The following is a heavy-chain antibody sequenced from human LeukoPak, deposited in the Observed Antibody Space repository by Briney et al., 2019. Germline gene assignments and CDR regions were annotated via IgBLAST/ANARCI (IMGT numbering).Heavy chain of an antibody. CDR1: GYTFTGYY. V-gene: IGHV1-69*13. Sequence: ASVKVSCKASGYTFTGYYMHWVRQAPGQGLEWMGGIIPIFGTANYAQKFQGRVTITADESTSTAYMELSSLRSEDTAVYYCAREYYYDSSSFDPWGQGTLVTVSS. D-gene: IGHD3-22*01. CDR3: AREYYYDSSSFDP. CDR2: IIPIFGTA. J-gene: IGHJ5*02.